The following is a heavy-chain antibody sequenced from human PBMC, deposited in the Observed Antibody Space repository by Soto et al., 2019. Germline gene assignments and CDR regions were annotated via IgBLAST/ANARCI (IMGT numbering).Heavy chain of an antibody. Sequence: ASVKVSCKASGYTFTSYDINWVRQATGQGLEWMGWMNPNSGNTGYAQKFQGRVTMTRNTSINTAYMELSSLRYEAPAEYYCTRGREYYYDSSGYPPILLRGLLPVDDAFDIWGQGPMVTIS. CDR2: MNPNSGNT. V-gene: IGHV1-8*01. CDR1: GYTFTSYD. D-gene: IGHD3-22*01. CDR3: TRGREYYYDSSGYPPILLRGLLPVDDAFDI. J-gene: IGHJ3*02.